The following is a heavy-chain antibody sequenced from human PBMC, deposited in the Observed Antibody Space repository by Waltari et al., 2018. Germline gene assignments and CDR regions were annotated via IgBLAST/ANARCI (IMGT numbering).Heavy chain of an antibody. V-gene: IGHV3-23*01. CDR3: ARYNLWSGYFYPDY. Sequence: EVQLLDSGGGLVQPGGSLRLSCVVSGFTFGSYAMSWVRQAPGKGLGWVSAITDSGGGTYYADSVKGRFTISRDNSKNTLYLQMNSLRAEDTAVYYCARYNLWSGYFYPDYWSQGTLVTVSS. J-gene: IGHJ4*02. CDR2: ITDSGGGT. D-gene: IGHD3-3*01. CDR1: GFTFGSYA.